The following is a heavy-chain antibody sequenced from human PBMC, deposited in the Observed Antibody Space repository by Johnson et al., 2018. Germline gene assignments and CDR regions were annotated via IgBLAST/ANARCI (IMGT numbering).Heavy chain of an antibody. D-gene: IGHD2-15*01. J-gene: IGHJ6*03. CDR1: GFIFGSYG. Sequence: EVQLLESGGALVQPGRSLRLACTASGFIFGSYGMSWFRQAPGKGLEGVSFIRRKGYGVTREYAASVNGSFILSRDASKRIGYLQRNSLRTDDTAVYYCTRDVVCSHYGYYSYYMDVWGKGTTVTVSS. V-gene: IGHV3-49*03. CDR2: IRRKGYGVTR. CDR3: TRDVVCSHYGYYSYYMDV.